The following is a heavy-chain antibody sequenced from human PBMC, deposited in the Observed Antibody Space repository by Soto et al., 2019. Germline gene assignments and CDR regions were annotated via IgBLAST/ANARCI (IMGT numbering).Heavy chain of an antibody. CDR3: ARGGLLTGYPPGGNWFDP. CDR1: GGSISSGGYY. Sequence: QVQLQESGPGLVKPSQTLSLTCTVSGGSISSGGYYWSWIRQHPGKGLEWIGYIYYSGSTYYNPSLKRRVTILVDTPKNQFSLELSSVTAADTAVYYCARGGLLTGYPPGGNWFDPWGQGTLVTVSS. CDR2: IYYSGST. D-gene: IGHD3-9*01. J-gene: IGHJ5*02. V-gene: IGHV4-31*03.